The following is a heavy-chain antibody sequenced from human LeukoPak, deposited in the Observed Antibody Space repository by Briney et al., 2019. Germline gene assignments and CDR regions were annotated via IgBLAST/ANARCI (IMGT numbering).Heavy chain of an antibody. D-gene: IGHD3-22*01. CDR3: AKRGVVIRVILVGFHKEAYYFDS. J-gene: IGHJ4*02. V-gene: IGHV3-23*01. CDR1: GITLSNYG. Sequence: GRSLRLSCAVSGITLSNYGMSWVRQAPGKGLEWVAGISDSGGRTNYADSVKGRFTISRDNPKNTLYLQMNSLRAEDTAVYFCAKRGVVIRVILVGFHKEAYYFDSWGQGALVTVSS. CDR2: ISDSGGRT.